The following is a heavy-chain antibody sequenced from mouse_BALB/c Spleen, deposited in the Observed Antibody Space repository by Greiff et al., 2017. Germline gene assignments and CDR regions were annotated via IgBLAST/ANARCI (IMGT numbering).Heavy chain of an antibody. CDR2: INPSSGYT. Sequence: VQLQQSAAELARPGASVKMSCKASGYTFTSYTMHWVKQRPGQGLEWIGYINPSSGYTEYNQKFKDKTTLTADKSSSTAYMQLSSLTSEDSAVYYCVTITTGYWGQGTTLTVSS. CDR1: GYTFTSYT. J-gene: IGHJ2*01. V-gene: IGHV1-4*02. CDR3: VTITTGY. D-gene: IGHD2-4*01.